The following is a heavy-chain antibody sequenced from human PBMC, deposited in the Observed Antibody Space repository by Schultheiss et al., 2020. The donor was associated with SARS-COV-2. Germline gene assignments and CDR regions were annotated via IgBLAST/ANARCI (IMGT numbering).Heavy chain of an antibody. D-gene: IGHD3-9*01. J-gene: IGHJ6*03. CDR2: IYYSGST. CDR1: GGSISSYY. V-gene: IGHV4-59*01. CDR3: ARVIDWLPPYYYYMDV. Sequence: SETLSLTYTVSGGSISSYYWSWIRQPPGKGLEWIGYIYYSGSTNYNPSLKSRVTISVDTSKNQFSLKLSSVTAADTAVYYCARVIDWLPPYYYYMDVWGKGTTVTVSS.